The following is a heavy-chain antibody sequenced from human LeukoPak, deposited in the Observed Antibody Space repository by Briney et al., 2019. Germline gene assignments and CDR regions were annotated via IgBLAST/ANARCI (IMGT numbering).Heavy chain of an antibody. CDR1: GYTLTELS. CDR3: YAFTRFSYHPTPPF. D-gene: IGHD3-16*01. CDR2: FDPEDGET. V-gene: IGHV1-24*01. J-gene: IGHJ4*02. Sequence: GASVKVSCKVSGYTLTELSMHWVRQAPGKGLEWMGGFDPEDGETIYAQKFQGRVTMTEDTSTDTAYMELSSLRSEDTAVYYCYAFTRFSYHPTPPFWGQGTLVTVSS.